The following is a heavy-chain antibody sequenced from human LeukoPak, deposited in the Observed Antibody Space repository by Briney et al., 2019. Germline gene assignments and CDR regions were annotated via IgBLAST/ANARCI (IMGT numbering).Heavy chain of an antibody. Sequence: GGTLRLSCAASGFTFSSYAMSWVRQAPGKWLECVPAISGSGGSTYYAASVKGTFTISRDNSKNTLYLQMNSLRDEDTAVYYCAKVTQYYYDSSGYYWDYWGQGTLVTVSS. V-gene: IGHV3-23*01. CDR1: GFTFSSYA. CDR2: ISGSGGST. J-gene: IGHJ4*02. D-gene: IGHD3-22*01. CDR3: AKVTQYYYDSSGYYWDY.